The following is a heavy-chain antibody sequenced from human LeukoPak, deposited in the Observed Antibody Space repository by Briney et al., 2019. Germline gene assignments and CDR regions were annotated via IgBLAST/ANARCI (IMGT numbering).Heavy chain of an antibody. Sequence: ASVKVSCKASGYTFTSYDINWVRQATGQGPEWMGWMNPSSGNTGYAQRFQGRVTMTRDTSINTAYLELSSLRSEDTAVYYCASHTYYYSSGSFAYWGQGTLVTVSS. CDR2: MNPSSGNT. D-gene: IGHD3-10*01. CDR1: GYTFTSYD. J-gene: IGHJ4*02. V-gene: IGHV1-8*01. CDR3: ASHTYYYSSGSFAY.